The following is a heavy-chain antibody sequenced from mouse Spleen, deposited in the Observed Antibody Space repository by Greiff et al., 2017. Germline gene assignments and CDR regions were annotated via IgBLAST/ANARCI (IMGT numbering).Heavy chain of an antibody. V-gene: IGHV5-4*01. CDR2: ISDGGSYT. Sequence: EVQLVESGGGLVKPGGSLKLSCAASGFTFSSYAMSWVRQTPEKRLEWVATISDGGSYTYYPDNVKGRFTISRDNAKNNLYLQMSHLKSEDTAMYYCARVYGNPYWYFDVWGTGTTVTVSS. CDR3: ARVYGNPYWYFDV. J-gene: IGHJ1*03. D-gene: IGHD2-1*01. CDR1: GFTFSSYA.